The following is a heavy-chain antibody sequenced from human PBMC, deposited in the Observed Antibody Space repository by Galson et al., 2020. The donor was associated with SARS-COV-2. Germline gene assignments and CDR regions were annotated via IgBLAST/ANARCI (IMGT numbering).Heavy chain of an antibody. V-gene: IGHV4-4*07. CDR3: ARDLLYFDGSTNAFDI. CDR2: IFNSGST. J-gene: IGHJ3*02. CDR1: RGSIKRYY. D-gene: IGHD2-2*01. Sequence: SETLSLTCTVSRGSIKRYYWNWIRQPAGKGLEWIGRIFNSGSTNYNPSLKSRVTMSVDMSRNQFSLKLSSVTAADTAVYYCARDLLYFDGSTNAFDIWGQGKMVTVSS.